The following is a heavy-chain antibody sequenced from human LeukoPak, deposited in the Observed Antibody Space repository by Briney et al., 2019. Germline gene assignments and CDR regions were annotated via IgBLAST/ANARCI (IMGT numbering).Heavy chain of an antibody. CDR1: GFSLSTRGLG. D-gene: IGHD4-17*01. CDR3: AHYGDYRFMYYFDY. CDR2: LYWDDNY. J-gene: IGHJ4*02. V-gene: IGHV2-5*02. Sequence: SGPTLVNPTQTLTLTCSLSGFSLSTRGLGVGWIRQPPGGAPEWLALLYWDDNYLYSPSLRRRLTITKDTSKNQVVFTMTNMDPVDTATYYCAHYGDYRFMYYFDYWGQGTLVTVSS.